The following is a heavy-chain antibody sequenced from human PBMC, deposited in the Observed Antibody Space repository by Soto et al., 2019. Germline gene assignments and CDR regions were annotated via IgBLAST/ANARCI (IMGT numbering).Heavy chain of an antibody. J-gene: IGHJ4*02. CDR2: FDPEDGET. CDR1: GYTLTELS. D-gene: IGHD6-13*01. CDR3: ARGGQISSWLGIGTHFDY. Sequence: GASVKVSCKVSGYTLTELSMHWVRQAPGKGLEWMGGFDPEDGETIYAQKFQGRVTMTEDTSTDTAYMELSSLRSEDTAVYYCARGGQISSWLGIGTHFDYWGQGTLVTVSS. V-gene: IGHV1-24*01.